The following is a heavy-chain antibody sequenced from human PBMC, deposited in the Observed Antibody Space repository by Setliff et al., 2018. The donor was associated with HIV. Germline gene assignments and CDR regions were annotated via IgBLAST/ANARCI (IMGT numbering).Heavy chain of an antibody. CDR1: GDTFSSYA. D-gene: IGHD6-6*01. CDR3: ARDRGGAAREYYFDY. V-gene: IGHV1-69*13. Sequence: ASVKVSCKASGDTFSSYALSWVRQAPGQGLEWMGGIIPIFATANYAQKFKGRVTITADESMTTAYMELSSLRSEDTAVYYCARDRGGAAREYYFDYWGQGTLVTVSS. J-gene: IGHJ4*02. CDR2: IIPIFATA.